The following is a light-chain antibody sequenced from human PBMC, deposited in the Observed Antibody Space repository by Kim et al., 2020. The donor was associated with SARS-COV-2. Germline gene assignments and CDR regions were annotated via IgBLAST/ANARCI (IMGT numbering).Light chain of an antibody. CDR3: SSYTDTNTLL. CDR1: GSNISTYDS. CDR2: AAR. V-gene: IGLV2-14*03. J-gene: IGLJ2*01. Sequence: SVAIPCTDTGSNISTYDSVSWFQQHPGQAPQPLIYAARNRPSWVSNRFSGSMSVYTASLTISTLQTEDEADYFCSSYTDTNTLLFGGGTQLTVL.